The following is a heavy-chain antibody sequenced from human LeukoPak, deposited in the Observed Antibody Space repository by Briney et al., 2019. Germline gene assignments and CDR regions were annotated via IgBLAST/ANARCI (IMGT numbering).Heavy chain of an antibody. J-gene: IGHJ4*02. CDR3: ARHGGTRVTLVEVYYFDY. Sequence: SETLSLTCSVSGGSITSSSYYWAWIRQPPEKGLEWIGSVYYTGGTNYSPSLRSRVTISVDTSKNQFSLKLSSVTDADTAVYYCARHGGTRVTLVEVYYFDYWGQGTLATVSS. D-gene: IGHD4-11*01. CDR1: GGSITSSSYY. V-gene: IGHV4-39*01. CDR2: VYYTGGT.